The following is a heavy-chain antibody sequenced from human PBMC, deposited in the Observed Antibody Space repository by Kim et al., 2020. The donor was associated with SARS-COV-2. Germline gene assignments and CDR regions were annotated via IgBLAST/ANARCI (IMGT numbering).Heavy chain of an antibody. D-gene: IGHD1-26*01. CDR1: GFTFSSYS. J-gene: IGHJ4*02. CDR2: ISSSSSYI. CDR3: ARDEVVGSHYFGY. Sequence: GGSLRLSCAASGFTFSSYSMNWVRQAPGKGLEWVSSISSSSSYIYYADSVKGRFTISRDNAKNSLYLQMNSLRAEDTAVYYCARDEVVGSHYFGYWGQGTLVTVSS. V-gene: IGHV3-21*01.